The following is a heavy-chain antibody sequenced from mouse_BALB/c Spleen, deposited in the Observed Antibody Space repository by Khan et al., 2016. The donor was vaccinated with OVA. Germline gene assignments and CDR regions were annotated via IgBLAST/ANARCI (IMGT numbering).Heavy chain of an antibody. D-gene: IGHD1-1*01. CDR3: ARAFYYGAWFAY. J-gene: IGHJ3*01. Sequence: QVQLQQSGPGLVAPSQTLSITCTVSGFSLTSYGVHWVRQPPGKGLEWLGVIWAGGSTNHNSALMSSLSISKDNSKSQVLLKMNSLQTDDTAMYYGARAFYYGAWFAYWGQGTLVTVSA. V-gene: IGHV2-9*02. CDR1: GFSLTSYG. CDR2: IWAGGST.